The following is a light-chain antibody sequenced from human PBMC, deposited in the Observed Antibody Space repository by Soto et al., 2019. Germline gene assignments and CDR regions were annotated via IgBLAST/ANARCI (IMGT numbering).Light chain of an antibody. Sequence: DIVVTQSPATLSVSPGERATLSCRASHRVSSYLAWYQQKPGQAPRLLIYGASTRATGIPARFSGSGSGTEFTLTISSLQSEDFAVYYCQQYNNWPLTFGAGTKVDIK. CDR2: GAS. CDR1: HRVSSY. J-gene: IGKJ4*01. CDR3: QQYNNWPLT. V-gene: IGKV3-15*01.